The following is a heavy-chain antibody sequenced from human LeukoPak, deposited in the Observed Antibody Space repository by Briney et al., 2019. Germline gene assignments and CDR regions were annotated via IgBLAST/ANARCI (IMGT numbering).Heavy chain of an antibody. Sequence: SETLSLTCAVYGGSLSGYYWSWIRQPPGKGLEWIGEINHSGSTNYNPSLKSRVTISVDTSKNQFSLKLSSVTAADTAVYYCARAIVGATSGAFDIWGQGTMVTVSS. D-gene: IGHD1-26*01. CDR2: INHSGST. J-gene: IGHJ3*02. CDR1: GGSLSGYY. V-gene: IGHV4-34*01. CDR3: ARAIVGATSGAFDI.